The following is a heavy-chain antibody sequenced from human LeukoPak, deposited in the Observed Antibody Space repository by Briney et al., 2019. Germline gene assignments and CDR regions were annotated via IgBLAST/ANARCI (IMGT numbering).Heavy chain of an antibody. CDR1: GGSISSYY. CDR3: ARGRNCSGGSCYRRGYYFDY. CDR2: IYYSGST. J-gene: IGHJ4*02. Sequence: PSETLSLTCTVSGGSISSYYWSWIRQPPGKGLEWIGYIYYSGSTNYNPSLKSRVTISVDTSKNQFSPKLSSVTAADTAVYYCARGRNCSGGSCYRRGYYFDYWGQGTLVTVSS. V-gene: IGHV4-59*01. D-gene: IGHD2-15*01.